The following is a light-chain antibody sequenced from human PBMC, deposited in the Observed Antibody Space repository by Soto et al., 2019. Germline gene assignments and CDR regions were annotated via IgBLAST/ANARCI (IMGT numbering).Light chain of an antibody. CDR1: HYFGIS. J-gene: IGKJ4*01. CDR3: QQRSAWPLT. Sequence: EIVLTQSPATLSLSPGERATLSCRASHYFGISLAWYQQKPGQAPRPLIWDVSNRATGIPARFSGSGSGTDFTLTITSLEPEDSAVYYCQQRSAWPLTFGGGTRVEIK. V-gene: IGKV3-11*01. CDR2: DVS.